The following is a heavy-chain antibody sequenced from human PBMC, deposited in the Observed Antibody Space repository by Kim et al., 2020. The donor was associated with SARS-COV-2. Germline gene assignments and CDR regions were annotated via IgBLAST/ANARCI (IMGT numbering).Heavy chain of an antibody. V-gene: IGHV4-38-2*02. CDR3: ARVGVRFGEPPIWWFDP. D-gene: IGHD3-10*01. CDR2: IYHSGST. CDR1: GYSISSGYY. J-gene: IGHJ5*02. Sequence: SETLSLTCTVSGYSISSGYYWGWIRQPPGKGLEWIGSIYHSGSTYYNPSLKSRVTISVDTSKNQFSLKLSSVTAADTAVYYCARVGVRFGEPPIWWFDPWGQGTLVTVSS.